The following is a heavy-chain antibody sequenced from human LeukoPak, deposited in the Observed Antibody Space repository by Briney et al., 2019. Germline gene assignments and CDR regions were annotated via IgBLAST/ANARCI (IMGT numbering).Heavy chain of an antibody. CDR3: ARDTGEYYGSGSYYKGYNWFDP. CDR1: GYTFTSYG. V-gene: IGHV1-18*01. Sequence: ASVKVSCKASGYTFTSYGISWVRQAPGQGLEWKGWISAYNGNTNYAQKLQGRVTMTTDTSTSTAYMELRSLRSDDTAVYYCARDTGEYYGSGSYYKGYNWFDPWGQGTLVTVSS. CDR2: ISAYNGNT. J-gene: IGHJ5*02. D-gene: IGHD3-10*01.